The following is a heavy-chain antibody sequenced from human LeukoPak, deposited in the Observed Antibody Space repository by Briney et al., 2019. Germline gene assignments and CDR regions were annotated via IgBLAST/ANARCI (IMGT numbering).Heavy chain of an antibody. CDR1: GYTFTSYW. Sequence: GESLKISCQGSGYTFTSYWIGWVRQMPGKGLEWMGIIYPGDSDTRYSPSFQGQVTISADKSISTAYLQWSSLKASDTAIYYCARSCGGDCFLYNWFDPWGQGTWSPSPQ. V-gene: IGHV5-51*01. D-gene: IGHD2-21*02. J-gene: IGHJ5*02. CDR2: IYPGDSDT. CDR3: ARSCGGDCFLYNWFDP.